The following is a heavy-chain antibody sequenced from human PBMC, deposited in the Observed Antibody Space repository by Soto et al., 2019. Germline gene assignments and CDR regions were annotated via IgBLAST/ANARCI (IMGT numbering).Heavy chain of an antibody. CDR3: AKDSGYNYGYFRWFDP. J-gene: IGHJ5*02. CDR2: INHSGST. D-gene: IGHD5-18*01. Sequence: TETLSLTFTVYGGSFSGYYWSWIRQPPGKGLEWIGEINHSGSTNYNPSLKSRVTISVDTSKNQFSLKLSSVTAADTAVYYCAKDSGYNYGYFRWFDPWGQGTLVTVSS. V-gene: IGHV4-34*01. CDR1: GGSFSGYY.